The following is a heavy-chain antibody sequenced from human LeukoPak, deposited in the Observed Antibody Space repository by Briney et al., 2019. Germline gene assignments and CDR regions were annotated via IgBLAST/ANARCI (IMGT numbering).Heavy chain of an antibody. CDR3: AKGGHSGSYSTLDY. CDR1: GFTFSDYY. V-gene: IGHV3-11*01. CDR2: ISSSGSTI. J-gene: IGHJ4*02. Sequence: GALRLSCAASGFTFSDYYMSWIRQAPGKGLEWVSYISSSGSTIYYADSVKGRFTISRDNAKNSLYLQMNSLRAEDTAVYYCAKGGHSGSYSTLDYWGQGTLVTVSS. D-gene: IGHD3-10*01.